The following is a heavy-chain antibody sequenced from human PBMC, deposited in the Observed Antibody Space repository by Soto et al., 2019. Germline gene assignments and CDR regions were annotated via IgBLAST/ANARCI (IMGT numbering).Heavy chain of an antibody. Sequence: QVQLVQSGAEVKKPGASVKVSCKASGYTFTGYYMHWVRQAPGQGLEWMGWINPNSGGTNYAQKLQGWVTMTRDTSISTAYMELSRLRSDDTAVYYCASQYYYDSIDPVPGRGSFDIWGQGTMVTVSS. D-gene: IGHD3-22*01. CDR1: GYTFTGYY. V-gene: IGHV1-2*04. J-gene: IGHJ3*02. CDR3: ASQYYYDSIDPVPGRGSFDI. CDR2: INPNSGGT.